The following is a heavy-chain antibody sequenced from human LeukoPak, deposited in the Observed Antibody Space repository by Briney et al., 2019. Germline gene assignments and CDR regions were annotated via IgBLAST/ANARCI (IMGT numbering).Heavy chain of an antibody. Sequence: PXETLSLTCTVSGGSISSNSYYWGWLRQPPGTGLEWIGSIYYSGSTYYNPSLKSRVTISVDTSKNQFSLKLSSVTAADTAVYYCARQTYYYDSSGYPWGQGTLVTVSS. D-gene: IGHD3-22*01. CDR2: IYYSGST. CDR3: ARQTYYYDSSGYP. J-gene: IGHJ4*02. V-gene: IGHV4-39*01. CDR1: GGSISSNSYY.